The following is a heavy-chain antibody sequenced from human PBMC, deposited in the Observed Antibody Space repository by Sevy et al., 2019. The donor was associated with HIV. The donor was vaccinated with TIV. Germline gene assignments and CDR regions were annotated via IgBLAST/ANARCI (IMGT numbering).Heavy chain of an antibody. J-gene: IGHJ6*03. CDR2: ISGSGTRT. CDR3: AKGGGGHYDPDEIGYYFYYYNMDV. D-gene: IGHD3-22*01. CDR1: GFSFDSYG. Sequence: GGSLRLSCAVSGFSFDSYGMTWVRQAPGKGLEWVSGISGSGTRTYYADSVKGRFIISRDNSKNPLYLQMNSLRSEDTALYYWAKGGGGHYDPDEIGYYFYYYNMDVWGKGTTVTVSS. V-gene: IGHV3-23*01.